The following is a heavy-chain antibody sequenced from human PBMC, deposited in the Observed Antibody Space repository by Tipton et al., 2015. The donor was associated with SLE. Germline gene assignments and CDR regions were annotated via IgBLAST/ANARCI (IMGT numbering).Heavy chain of an antibody. D-gene: IGHD3-22*01. CDR3: SKGDSSGYKKIDF. CDR2: IKWNSETI. J-gene: IGHJ4*02. CDR1: GFTFDDFA. V-gene: IGHV3-9*01. Sequence: SLRLSCAASGFTFDDFAMHWVRQAPGKGLEWVSSIKWNSETIVYADSVKGRFTVSRDNAENSLYLQMNSLRVEDTAFYYCSKGDSSGYKKIDFWGRGTLVTVSP.